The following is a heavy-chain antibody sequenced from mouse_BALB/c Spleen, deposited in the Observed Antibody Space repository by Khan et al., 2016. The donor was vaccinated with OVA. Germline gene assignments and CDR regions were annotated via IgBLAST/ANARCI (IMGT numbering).Heavy chain of an antibody. CDR2: IDPENGDT. J-gene: IGHJ3*01. CDR1: GFNIKDYY. CDR3: ASDGYSTWFAY. V-gene: IGHV14-1*02. D-gene: IGHD2-3*01. Sequence: VQLQQSGAELVRPGALVKLSCKASGFNIKDYYMHWVKQRPEQGLVWIGRIDPENGDTIYDPKFQGKASLTSDTSSNTAYLQLSSLTSEDTAVDYCASDGYSTWFAYWGQGTLVTVSA.